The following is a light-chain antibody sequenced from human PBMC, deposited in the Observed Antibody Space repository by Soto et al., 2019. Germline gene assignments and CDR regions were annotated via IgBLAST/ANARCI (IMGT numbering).Light chain of an antibody. J-gene: IGKJ3*01. V-gene: IGKV3-20*01. CDR2: DAS. CDR3: QQYGRSSFS. Sequence: EIVLTQSPGTLSLSPGDRATLSCRASQSVDSTYLAWYQQKPGQAPRLLIYDASSRATGIPDRFSGSGSGTDFTLTISRLEPEDFAVYYCQQYGRSSFSFGPGTKVDIK. CDR1: QSVDSTY.